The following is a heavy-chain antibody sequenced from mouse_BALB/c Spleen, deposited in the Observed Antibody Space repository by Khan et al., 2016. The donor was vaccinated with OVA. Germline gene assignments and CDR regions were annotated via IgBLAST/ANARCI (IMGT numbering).Heavy chain of an antibody. D-gene: IGHD1-1*01. CDR1: GFTFSNYA. CDR3: TRDYRFVY. J-gene: IGHJ3*01. Sequence: DVMLVESGGGLVKPGGSLKVSCAASGFTFSNYAMSWVRQTPEKRLEWVASISTGDTTYSPGRVKGRFTISRDNARNILYLQMSSLWSDVTAMYYCTRDYRFVYWGQGTLVTVSA. V-gene: IGHV5-6-5*01. CDR2: ISTGDTT.